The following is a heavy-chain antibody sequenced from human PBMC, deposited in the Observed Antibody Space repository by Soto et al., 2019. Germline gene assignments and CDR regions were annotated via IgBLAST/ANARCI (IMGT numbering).Heavy chain of an antibody. CDR3: ASGVYSGYDSDYYYYGMDV. CDR1: GGSVSSSSYY. V-gene: IGHV4-39*01. Sequence: SETLSLTFTVSGGSVSSSSYYWGWIRQPLGKGLEWIGSIYYSGSTYYNPSLKSRVTISVDTSKNQFSLKLSSVTAADTAVYYCASGVYSGYDSDYYYYGMDVWGQGTTVS. J-gene: IGHJ6*02. CDR2: IYYSGST. D-gene: IGHD5-12*01.